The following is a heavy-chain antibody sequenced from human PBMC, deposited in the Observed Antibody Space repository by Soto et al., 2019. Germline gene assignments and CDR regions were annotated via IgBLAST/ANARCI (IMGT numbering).Heavy chain of an antibody. CDR1: GFTFSSYA. V-gene: IGHV3-23*01. CDR3: AKAGGDTAMAANYYYYYYMDV. Sequence: GGSLRLSCAASGFTFSSYAMSWVRQAPGKGLEWVSAISGSGGSTYYADSVKGRFTISRDNSKNTLYLQMNSLRAEDTAVYYCAKAGGDTAMAANYYYYYYMDVWGKGTTVTVSS. J-gene: IGHJ6*03. D-gene: IGHD5-18*01. CDR2: ISGSGGST.